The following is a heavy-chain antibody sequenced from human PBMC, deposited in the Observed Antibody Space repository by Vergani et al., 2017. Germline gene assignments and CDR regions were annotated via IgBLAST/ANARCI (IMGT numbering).Heavy chain of an antibody. V-gene: IGHV3-30-3*01. J-gene: IGHJ6*03. Sequence: QVQLVESGGGVVQPGRSLRLSCAASGFTFSSYAMHWVRQAPGKGLEWVAVISYDGSNKYYADSVKGRFTISRDNAKNSLYLQMNSLRAEDTAVYYCARDTHYYYMDVWGKGTTVTVSS. CDR2: ISYDGSNK. CDR3: ARDTHYYYMDV. CDR1: GFTFSSYA.